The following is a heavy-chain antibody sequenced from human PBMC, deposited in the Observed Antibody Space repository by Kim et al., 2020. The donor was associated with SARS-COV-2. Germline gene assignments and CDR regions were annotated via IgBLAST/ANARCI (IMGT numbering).Heavy chain of an antibody. CDR3: AKGEYWYGEIGDY. V-gene: IGHV3-30*02. J-gene: IGHJ4*02. D-gene: IGHD2-8*02. Sequence: YADSVKGRFTISRDNSKNTLYLQMNSLRAEDTAVYYCAKGEYWYGEIGDYWGQGTLVTVSS.